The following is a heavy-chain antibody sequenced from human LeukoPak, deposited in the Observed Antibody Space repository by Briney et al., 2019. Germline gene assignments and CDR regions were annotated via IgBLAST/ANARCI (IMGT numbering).Heavy chain of an antibody. D-gene: IGHD3-10*02. Sequence: LSGGSLRLSCAAPAFTFSRYWTTWVRQAPGKGLEWVSYISSSGSTIYYADSVKGRFTISRDNAKNSLYLQMNSLRAEDTAVYYCAELGITMIGGVWGKGTTVTISS. CDR2: ISSSGSTI. J-gene: IGHJ6*04. CDR1: AFTFSRYW. V-gene: IGHV3-48*03. CDR3: AELGITMIGGV.